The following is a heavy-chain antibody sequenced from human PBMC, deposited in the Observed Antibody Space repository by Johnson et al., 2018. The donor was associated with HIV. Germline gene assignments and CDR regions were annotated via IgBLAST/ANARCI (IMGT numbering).Heavy chain of an antibody. Sequence: VQLVESGGGVVRPGGSLRLSCAASGFTFDDYGMSWVRQGPGKGLAWVSGISWHSGSIDYADSVKGRFTISRDNSKDTLYLQMNSLRAEDTAVYYCARDQRWWLQSPGAFDIWGQGTMVTVSS. CDR1: GFTFDDYG. D-gene: IGHD5-24*01. V-gene: IGHV3-20*04. CDR3: ARDQRWWLQSPGAFDI. CDR2: ISWHSGSI. J-gene: IGHJ3*02.